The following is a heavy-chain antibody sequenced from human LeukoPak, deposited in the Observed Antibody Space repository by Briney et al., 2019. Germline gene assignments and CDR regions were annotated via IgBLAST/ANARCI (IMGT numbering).Heavy chain of an antibody. D-gene: IGHD3-10*01. Sequence: GGSLRLSCAASGFTFSSSWMTWVRQAPGKGLEWLANIKGDGSDKNYVDSVKGRFTISRDNAKKSLYLQMNSLRVEDTAVYFCARDRYFGAWGQGTLVTVSS. V-gene: IGHV3-7*01. CDR3: ARDRYFGA. CDR2: IKGDGSDK. CDR1: GFTFSSSW. J-gene: IGHJ5*02.